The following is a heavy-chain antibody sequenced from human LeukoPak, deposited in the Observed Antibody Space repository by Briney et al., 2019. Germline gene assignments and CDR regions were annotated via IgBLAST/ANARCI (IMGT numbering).Heavy chain of an antibody. D-gene: IGHD6-13*01. CDR3: ARDRVEDPGTLWFDP. V-gene: IGHV3-23*01. J-gene: IGHJ5*02. Sequence: GGSLRLSCAASGFTFSSYAMSWVRQAPGKGLEWVSAISGSGGSTYYADSVKGRFTISRDNSKNTLYLQMGSLRAEDMAVYYCARDRVEDPGTLWFDPWGQGTLVTVSS. CDR1: GFTFSSYA. CDR2: ISGSGGST.